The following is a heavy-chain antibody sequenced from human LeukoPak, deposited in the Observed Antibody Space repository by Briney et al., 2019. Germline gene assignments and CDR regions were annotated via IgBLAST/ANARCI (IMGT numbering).Heavy chain of an antibody. J-gene: IGHJ6*03. Sequence: PSETLSLTCTVSGGPISSYYWSWIRQPPGKGLEWIGYIYYSGSTNYNPSLKSRVTISVDTSKNQFSLKLSSVTAADTAVYYCARGGSGGYYYYMDVWGKGTTVTVSS. CDR3: ARGGSGGYYYYMDV. D-gene: IGHD3-22*01. V-gene: IGHV4-59*13. CDR1: GGPISSYY. CDR2: IYYSGST.